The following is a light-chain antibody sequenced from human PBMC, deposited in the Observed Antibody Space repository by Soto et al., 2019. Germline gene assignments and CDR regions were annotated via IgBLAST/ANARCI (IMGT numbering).Light chain of an antibody. J-gene: IGLJ3*02. V-gene: IGLV2-23*01. CDR3: CLYAYDKGWL. Sequence: QSALTQPASVSGSPGQSITISCTGPSGDVLSYDAVSWYQHHPGKAPKLLIYEGTKRPSGVSDRFSGPKSGHMASLTISGRQAEDEADYYCCLYAYDKGWLFGGGTKVTVL. CDR1: SGDVLSYDA. CDR2: EGT.